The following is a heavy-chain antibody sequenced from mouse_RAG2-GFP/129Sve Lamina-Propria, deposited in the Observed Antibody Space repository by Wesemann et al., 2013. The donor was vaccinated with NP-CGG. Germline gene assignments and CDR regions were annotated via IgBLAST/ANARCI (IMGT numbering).Heavy chain of an antibody. CDR3: ARRNVYYGSSYWYFDV. Sequence: GTELVKPGASVKLSCKASGYTFTSYWMHWVKQRPGQGLEWIGNINPSNGGTNYNEKFKSKATLTVDKSSSTAYMQLSSLTSEDSAVYYCARRNVYYGSSYWYFDVWGTGTTVTVSS. CDR1: GYTFTSYW. CDR2: INPSNGGT. J-gene: IGHJ1*03. D-gene: IGHD1-1*01. V-gene: IGHV1-53*01.